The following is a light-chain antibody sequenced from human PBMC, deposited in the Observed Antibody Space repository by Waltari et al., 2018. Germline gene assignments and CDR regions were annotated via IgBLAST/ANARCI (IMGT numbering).Light chain of an antibody. V-gene: IGLV2-14*03. Sequence: QSALTQPASVSGSPGQSITISCTGTSSDVGGYNYVSWYQHHPGKAPKVKIYDVSKRPSGGSSRFAGSKCGNTASLTISGLQAEDEADYYCSSYTSSSTSLYVFGTGTKVTVL. CDR3: SSYTSSSTSLYV. CDR2: DVS. J-gene: IGLJ1*01. CDR1: SSDVGGYNY.